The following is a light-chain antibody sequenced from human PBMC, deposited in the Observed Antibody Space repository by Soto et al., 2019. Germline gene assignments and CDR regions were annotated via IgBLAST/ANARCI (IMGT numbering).Light chain of an antibody. V-gene: IGLV2-23*02. Sequence: QSALTHPASVSGSPGQSITISCTGTSSDVGSYNLVSWYQQHPGKAPKLMIYDVSKRPSGVSNRFSGSKSGNTASLTISGLQAEDEADSYCFSYAGSSTNVFGTGTKLTVL. CDR2: DVS. CDR3: FSYAGSSTNV. J-gene: IGLJ1*01. CDR1: SSDVGSYNL.